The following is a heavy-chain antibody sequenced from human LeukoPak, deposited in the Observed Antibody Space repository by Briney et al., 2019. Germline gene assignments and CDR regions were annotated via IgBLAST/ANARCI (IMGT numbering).Heavy chain of an antibody. D-gene: IGHD2-2*01. J-gene: IGHJ5*02. CDR2: IYSSGAT. CDR1: GDSISSNY. CDR3: ARESVVQAALGFRGPRGWGYNYFDP. V-gene: IGHV4-4*07. Sequence: PSETLSLTCAVSGDSISSNYMSWIRQPAGKGLEWIGRIYSSGATNYNPSLKSRVTMSVDMSKKQVSLRLTSVTAADTAVYYCARESVVQAALGFRGPRGWGYNYFDPWGQGTLVTVSS.